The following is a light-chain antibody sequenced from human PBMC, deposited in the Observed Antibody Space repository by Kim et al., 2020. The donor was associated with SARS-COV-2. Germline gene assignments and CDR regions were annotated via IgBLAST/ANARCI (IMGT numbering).Light chain of an antibody. V-gene: IGLV3-1*01. J-gene: IGLJ1*01. CDR3: QAWDSSTHNYV. CDR2: RDN. CDR1: KVGDKY. Sequence: SPGQTSSITCSGYKVGDKYVSWYQQKPGQSPVVVIYRDNQRPSGIPERFSGSNSGNTATLTISGTQAMDEADYYCQAWDSSTHNYVFGAGTRSPS.